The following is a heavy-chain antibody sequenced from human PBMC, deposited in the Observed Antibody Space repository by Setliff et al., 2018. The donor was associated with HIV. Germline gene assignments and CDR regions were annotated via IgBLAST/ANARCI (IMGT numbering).Heavy chain of an antibody. Sequence: GGSLRLSCAASGFTFSSYAMNWVRQAPGKGLVWVSRIDSDGSSTNYADSVKGRFTISRDNAKNTLYLQMNSLRAEDTAVYYCARAVTDYYYYYYMDVWGKGTTVTVSS. V-gene: IGHV3-74*01. CDR1: GFTFSSYA. CDR3: ARAVTDYYYYYYMDV. CDR2: IDSDGSST. D-gene: IGHD2-21*02. J-gene: IGHJ6*03.